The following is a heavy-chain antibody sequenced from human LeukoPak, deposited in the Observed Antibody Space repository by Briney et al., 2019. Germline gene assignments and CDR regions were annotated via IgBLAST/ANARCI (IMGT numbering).Heavy chain of an antibody. CDR1: GYTFTSYG. D-gene: IGHD6-19*01. Sequence: ASVKVSCKASGYTFTSYGISWVRQAPGQGLEWMGWISAYNGNTNYAQKLQGRVTMTTDTSTSTAYMELRSLRSDDTAVYYCARDLVGSSGWFYYYYYYMDVWGKGTTVTVSS. CDR3: ARDLVGSSGWFYYYYYYMDV. J-gene: IGHJ6*03. V-gene: IGHV1-18*01. CDR2: ISAYNGNT.